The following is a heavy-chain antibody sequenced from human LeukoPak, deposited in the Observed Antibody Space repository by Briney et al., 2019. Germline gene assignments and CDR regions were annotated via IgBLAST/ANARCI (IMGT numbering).Heavy chain of an antibody. J-gene: IGHJ4*02. D-gene: IGHD5-24*01. CDR1: GGSISSYY. Sequence: SETLSLTCTVSGGSISSYYWSWIRQPPGKGLEWIGYIYYSGSTNYNPSLKSRVTISVDTSKNQFSLKLSSVTAADTAVNYCARAAREMATTPDSDYWGQGTLVTVSS. CDR2: IYYSGST. V-gene: IGHV4-59*01. CDR3: ARAAREMATTPDSDY.